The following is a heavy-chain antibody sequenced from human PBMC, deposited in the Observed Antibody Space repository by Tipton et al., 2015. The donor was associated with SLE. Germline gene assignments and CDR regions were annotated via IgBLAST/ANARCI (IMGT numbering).Heavy chain of an antibody. CDR1: GFTFSTYI. J-gene: IGHJ3*02. D-gene: IGHD2/OR15-2a*01. CDR2: ISSCSSYI. V-gene: IGHV3-21*03. CDR3: ASRAESAAFQI. Sequence: SLRLSCAASGFTFSTYIMNWVRQAPGKGLEWVSSISSCSSYIYYADSVKGRFTISRDNAKNSLYLQMNSLRAEDTAVYYCASRAESAAFQIWGQGTMVTVSS.